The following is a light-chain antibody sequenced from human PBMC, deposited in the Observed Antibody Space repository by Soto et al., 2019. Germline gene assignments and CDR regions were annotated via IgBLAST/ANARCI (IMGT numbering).Light chain of an antibody. Sequence: DIVVTQSPLSLPVTPGEPASISCRSSQSLLHSDGYNYLDWYLQKPGQSPQLLTPLGAMRASGVPDRFSGSVSGTDFTLKISRVEAEDVGVYYFMQVLQIPVTFGPGTKVDI. CDR3: MQVLQIPVT. V-gene: IGKV2-28*01. CDR1: QSLLHSDGYNY. J-gene: IGKJ3*01. CDR2: LGA.